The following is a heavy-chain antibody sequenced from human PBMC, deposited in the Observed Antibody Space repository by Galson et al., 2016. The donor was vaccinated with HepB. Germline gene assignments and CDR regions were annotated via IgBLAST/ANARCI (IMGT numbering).Heavy chain of an antibody. CDR2: IYNGGST. CDR3: ARDLGFCSGANCRGGMDV. Sequence: LRLSCAASGFTFSRYEMNWVRQAPGKGLEWIGYIYNGGSTRYNPSLRSRLTISADTSKNQFSLKMSSVTAADTAVYYCARDLGFCSGANCRGGMDVWGQGTTVTVSS. D-gene: IGHD2-15*01. V-gene: IGHV4-30-2*05. J-gene: IGHJ6*02. CDR1: GFTFSRYE.